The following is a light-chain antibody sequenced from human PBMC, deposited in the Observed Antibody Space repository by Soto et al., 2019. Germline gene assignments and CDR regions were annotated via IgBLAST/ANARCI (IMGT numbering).Light chain of an antibody. V-gene: IGKV1-39*01. CDR3: QQSYSNTLS. Sequence: DIQLTQSPSSLSASVGDRVTINCRASQSIYTYLNWFQLKPGKGPKLLIFASSTLQSDVPSRFSGSGSGADFSLTISSLQPEDFATYYCQQSYSNTLSFGGGTRV. J-gene: IGKJ4*01. CDR1: QSIYTY. CDR2: ASS.